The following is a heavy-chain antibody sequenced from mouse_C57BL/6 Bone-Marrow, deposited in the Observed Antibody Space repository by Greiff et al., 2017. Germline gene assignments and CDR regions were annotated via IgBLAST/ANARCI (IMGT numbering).Heavy chain of an antibody. V-gene: IGHV1-81*01. J-gene: IGHJ3*01. CDR2: IYPRSGNN. CDR1: GYTFTSYG. CDR3: ARHYSNYGAY. Sequence: VQLQQSGAELARPGASVKLSCKASGYTFTSYGISWVKQRTGQGLEWIGEIYPRSGNNYYNEKFKGKATLTADKSSSTAYMELRSLTSEDSAVYFCARHYSNYGAYWGQGTLVTVSA. D-gene: IGHD2-5*01.